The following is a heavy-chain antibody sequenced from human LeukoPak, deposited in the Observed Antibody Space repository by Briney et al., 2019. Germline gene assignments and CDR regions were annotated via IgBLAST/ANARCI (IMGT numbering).Heavy chain of an antibody. CDR2: IYSGGST. CDR1: GFTVSSNY. V-gene: IGHV3-53*01. J-gene: IGHJ4*02. CDR3: ARDPGPVGYCSGSSCYGY. Sequence: GGSLRLSCAASGFTVSSNYMSWVRQAPGKGLEWVSVIYSGGSTYYADSVKGRFTISRDNSKNTLYLRMNSLRAEDTAVYYCARDPGPVGYCSGSSCYGYWGQGTPVTVSS. D-gene: IGHD2-15*01.